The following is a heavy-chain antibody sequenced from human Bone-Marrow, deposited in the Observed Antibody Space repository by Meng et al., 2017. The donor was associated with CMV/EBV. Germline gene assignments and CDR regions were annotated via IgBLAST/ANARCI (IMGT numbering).Heavy chain of an antibody. CDR3: AKKYYDFWCGYYPDY. Sequence: GESMKISCAASGFTFSSYAMSWVRQAPGKGLEWVSAISGSGGSTYYADSVKGLFTISRDNSKNTLYLQMNSLRAEDTAVYYCAKKYYDFWCGYYPDYWGQGTLVTVSS. V-gene: IGHV3-23*01. CDR1: GFTFSSYA. J-gene: IGHJ4*02. CDR2: ISGSGGST. D-gene: IGHD3-3*01.